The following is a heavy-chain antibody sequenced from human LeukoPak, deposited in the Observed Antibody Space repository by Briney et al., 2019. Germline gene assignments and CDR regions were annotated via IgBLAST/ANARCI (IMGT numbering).Heavy chain of an antibody. J-gene: IGHJ6*01. CDR3: AKMKGHPLPKYYMDV. V-gene: IGHV3-23*01. Sequence: GGPLSLSCAASGFTFNGFDMSWVRRTPGKGLEWVSGISGSGDNTLYADSVKGRFNISRDNSKNTLYLEMNSLRAEDTAIYYCAKMKGHPLPKYYMDVWGQGTTVTVSS. D-gene: IGHD1-26*01. CDR2: ISGSGDNT. CDR1: GFTFNGFD.